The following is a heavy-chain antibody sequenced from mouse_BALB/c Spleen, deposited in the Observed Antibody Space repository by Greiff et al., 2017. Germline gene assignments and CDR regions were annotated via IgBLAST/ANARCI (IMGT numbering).Heavy chain of an antibody. V-gene: IGHV2-5-1*01. CDR2: IWRGGST. CDR3: AKNTYYHFYAMDY. J-gene: IGHJ4*01. CDR1: GFSLTSYG. D-gene: IGHD1-1*01. Sequence: VQRVESGPSLVQPSQSLSITCTVSGFSLTSYGVHWVRQSPGKGLEWLGVIWRGGSTDYNAAFMSRLSITKDNSKSQVFFKMNSLQADDTAIYYCAKNTYYHFYAMDYWGQGTSVTVSS.